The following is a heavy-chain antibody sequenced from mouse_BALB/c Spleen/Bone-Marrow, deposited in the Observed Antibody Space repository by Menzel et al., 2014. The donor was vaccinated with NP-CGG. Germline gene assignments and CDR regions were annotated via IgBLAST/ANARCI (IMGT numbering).Heavy chain of an antibody. CDR3: TRPYYGYVGYAY. CDR2: INPSNGRT. CDR1: GYTFTSYW. J-gene: IGHJ3*01. Sequence: VQLQQSGAELVKPGASVKLSCKASGYTFTSYWTHWVKQRPGQGLEWIGEINPSNGRTNFNEKFKSKATLTVDKPSSTAYMQLSSLTFEDSAIYYCTRPYYGYVGYAYWGQGTQVTVSA. D-gene: IGHD1-2*01. V-gene: IGHV1S81*02.